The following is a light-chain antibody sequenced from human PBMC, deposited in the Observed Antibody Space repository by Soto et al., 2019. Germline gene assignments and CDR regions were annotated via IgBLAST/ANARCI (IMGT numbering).Light chain of an antibody. Sequence: EIVLTQSPATLSLSPGERATLSCRASQSVSSYLAWYQQKPGQAPRLLIYDASNRATGIPARFSGSGSGTDFTLTISSLEPEDFAVYYCQQYGSSLPWTFGQGTKVDIK. CDR2: DAS. J-gene: IGKJ1*01. CDR1: QSVSSY. CDR3: QQYGSSLPWT. V-gene: IGKV3-11*01.